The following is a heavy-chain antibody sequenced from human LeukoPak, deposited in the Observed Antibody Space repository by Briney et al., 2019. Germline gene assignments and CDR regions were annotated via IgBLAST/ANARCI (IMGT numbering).Heavy chain of an antibody. Sequence: GGSLRLSCAASGLTFNNYWMTWVRQAPGTGLEWVANIKQDGSEKKYVDCVKGRFTISRDNAKKSLYLQMNSLRAEDTAVYYCARGKYDSSGYPLLGFDYWGQGTLVTVSS. V-gene: IGHV3-7*01. D-gene: IGHD3-22*01. CDR2: IKQDGSEK. CDR1: GLTFNNYW. CDR3: ARGKYDSSGYPLLGFDY. J-gene: IGHJ4*02.